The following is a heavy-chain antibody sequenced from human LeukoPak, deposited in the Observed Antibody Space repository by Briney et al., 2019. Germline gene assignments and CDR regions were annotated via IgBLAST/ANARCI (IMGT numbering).Heavy chain of an antibody. J-gene: IGHJ5*02. CDR3: ARGAVDTAMVFGFRFDP. Sequence: GGSLRLSCAASGFTFGDYYMSWIRQAPGKGLEWVSYISSSGSTIYYADSVKGRFTISRDNAKNSLYLQMNSLRAEDTAVYYCARGAVDTAMVFGFRFDPWGQGTLVTVSS. D-gene: IGHD5-18*01. V-gene: IGHV3-11*04. CDR1: GFTFGDYY. CDR2: ISSSGSTI.